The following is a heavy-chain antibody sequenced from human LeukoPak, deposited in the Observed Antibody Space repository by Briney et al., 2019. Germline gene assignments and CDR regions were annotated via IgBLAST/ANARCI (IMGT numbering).Heavy chain of an antibody. D-gene: IGHD4-23*01. CDR2: INPIFGTA. CDR3: ASSPVTPASHSFDY. V-gene: IGHV1-69*05. CDR1: GGIFISYA. Sequence: SVKVSCKACGGIFISYAIRWVRQAPGQGLEWMGGINPIFGTANYAQKFQGRVTITTDESTSTAYMELSSLRSEDTAVYYCASSPVTPASHSFDYWGQGTLVTVSS. J-gene: IGHJ4*02.